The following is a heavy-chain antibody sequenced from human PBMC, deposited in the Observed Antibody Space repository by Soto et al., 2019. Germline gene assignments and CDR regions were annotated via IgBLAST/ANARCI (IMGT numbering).Heavy chain of an antibody. CDR3: ATSPGYSSSYTYLRFDY. D-gene: IGHD6-13*01. Sequence: SVKVSCKASGGTFSSYAISCVRQAPGQGLEWMGGIIPIFGTANYAQKFQGRVTITADESTSTAYMELSSLRSEDTAVYYCATSPGYSSSYTYLRFDYWGQGTLVTVSS. J-gene: IGHJ4*02. CDR2: IIPIFGTA. V-gene: IGHV1-69*13. CDR1: GGTFSSYA.